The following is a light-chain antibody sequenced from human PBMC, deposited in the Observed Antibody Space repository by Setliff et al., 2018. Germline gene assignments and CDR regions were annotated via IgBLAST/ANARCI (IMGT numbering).Light chain of an antibody. Sequence: QSVLTQPAAVSGPPGQSITISCAGTNSDVGGYNYVSWYQQHPDKAPKLIIYEVTKRPSGVSDRFSGSKSGNTASLTISGLQAEDEGDYYCSSYISSITLVFGGGTKGTVL. CDR3: SSYISSITLV. V-gene: IGLV2-14*03. J-gene: IGLJ3*02. CDR2: EVT. CDR1: NSDVGGYNY.